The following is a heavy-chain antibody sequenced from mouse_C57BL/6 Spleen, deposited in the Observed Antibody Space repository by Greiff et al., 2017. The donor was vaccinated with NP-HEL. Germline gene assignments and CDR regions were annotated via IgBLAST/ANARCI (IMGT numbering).Heavy chain of an antibody. CDR3: ASQDYYGSSPYWYFDV. Sequence: VQLQQSGAELVRPGSSVKLSCKASGYTFTSYWMHWVKQRPIQGLEWIGNIDPSDSETHYNQKFKDKATLTVDKSSSTAYMQLSSLTSEDSAVYYCASQDYYGSSPYWYFDVWGTGTTVTVSS. V-gene: IGHV1-52*01. CDR1: GYTFTSYW. CDR2: IDPSDSET. J-gene: IGHJ1*03. D-gene: IGHD1-1*01.